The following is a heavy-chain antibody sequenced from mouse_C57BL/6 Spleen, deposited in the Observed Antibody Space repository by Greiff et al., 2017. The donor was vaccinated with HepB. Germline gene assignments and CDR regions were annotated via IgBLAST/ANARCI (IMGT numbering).Heavy chain of an antibody. D-gene: IGHD2-4*01. CDR3: AKGRLGLYYAMDY. Sequence: EVKLVESGGGLVKPGGSLKLSCAASGFTFSDYGMHWVRQAPEKGLEWVAYISSGSSTIYYADTVKGRFTISRDNAKNTLFLQMTSLRSEDTAMYDCAKGRLGLYYAMDYWGQGTSVTVSS. J-gene: IGHJ4*01. CDR1: GFTFSDYG. CDR2: ISSGSSTI. V-gene: IGHV5-17*01.